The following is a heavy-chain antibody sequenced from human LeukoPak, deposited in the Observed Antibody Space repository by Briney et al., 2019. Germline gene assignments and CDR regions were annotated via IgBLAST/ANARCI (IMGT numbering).Heavy chain of an antibody. V-gene: IGHV4-31*03. CDR2: IYYSGST. Sequence: SETLSLTCTVSGGSISSGGYYWSWIRQHPGKGLEWIGYIYYSGSTYYNPSLKSRVTISVDTSKNQFSLKLSSVTATDTAVYYCARDSWDSSGYYHDYWGQGTLVTVSS. CDR3: ARDSWDSSGYYHDY. CDR1: GGSISSGGYY. J-gene: IGHJ4*02. D-gene: IGHD3-22*01.